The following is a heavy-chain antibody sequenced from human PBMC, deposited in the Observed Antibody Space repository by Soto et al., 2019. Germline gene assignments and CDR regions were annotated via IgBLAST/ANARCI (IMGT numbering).Heavy chain of an antibody. D-gene: IGHD2-8*01. V-gene: IGHV4-34*01. CDR2: INHSGST. CDR3: ARGSFLYASRRHNWFDP. Sequence: QVQLQQWGAGLLKPSETLSLTCAVYGGSFSGYYWSWIRQPPGKGLEWIGEINHSGSTNYNPSLKSRVTISVDTSKNQFAMKLSSVTAADTAVYYCARGSFLYASRRHNWFDPWGQGTLVTVSS. CDR1: GGSFSGYY. J-gene: IGHJ5*02.